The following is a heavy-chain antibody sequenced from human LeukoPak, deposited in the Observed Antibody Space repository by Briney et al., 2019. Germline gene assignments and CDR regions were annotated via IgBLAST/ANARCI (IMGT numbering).Heavy chain of an antibody. CDR2: ISSGSTYI. D-gene: IGHD1-26*01. CDR1: GFIFSDYS. J-gene: IGHJ4*02. CDR3: ARDFRSGSYSGDYYFDY. Sequence: GGSLRLSCAASGFIFSDYSMNWVRQAPGKGLEWVSSISSGSTYIYYADSVKGRLTISRDNGETSLYLQMSSLRTEDTAVYYCARDFRSGSYSGDYYFDYWGQGTLVTVSS. V-gene: IGHV3-21*01.